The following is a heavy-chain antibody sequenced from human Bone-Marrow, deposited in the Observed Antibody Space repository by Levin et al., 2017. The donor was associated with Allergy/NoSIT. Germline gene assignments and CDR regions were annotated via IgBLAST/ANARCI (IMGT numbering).Heavy chain of an antibody. CDR2: INPSGGST. CDR1: GYTFTSYY. Sequence: GASVKVSCKASGYTFTSYYMHCVRQAPGQGLEWMGIINPSGGSTTYAQKFQGRVTMTSDTSTSTVYMELSSLRSEDTAVYYCARVPGLIDAFDIWGQGTMVTVSS. CDR3: ARVPGLIDAFDI. V-gene: IGHV1-46*01. D-gene: IGHD3/OR15-3a*01. J-gene: IGHJ3*02.